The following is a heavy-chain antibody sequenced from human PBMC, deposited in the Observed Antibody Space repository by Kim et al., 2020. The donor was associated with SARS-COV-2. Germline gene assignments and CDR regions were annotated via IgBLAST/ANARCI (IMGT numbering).Heavy chain of an antibody. Sequence: GGSLRLSCAASGFSFSSYWMHWVRQAPGKGLVWVSRINSDGSSTSYADSVKGRFTISRDNAKNTLSLQMTGLRAEDTAVYYCAREGIAVAATLGDYWGQGTLVTVCS. CDR3: AREGIAVAATLGDY. J-gene: IGHJ4*02. CDR2: INSDGSST. D-gene: IGHD6-19*01. CDR1: GFSFSSYW. V-gene: IGHV3-74*01.